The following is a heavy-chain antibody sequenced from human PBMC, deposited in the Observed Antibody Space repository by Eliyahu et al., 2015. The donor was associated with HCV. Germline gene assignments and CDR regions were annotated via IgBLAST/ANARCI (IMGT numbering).Heavy chain of an antibody. CDR2: INHSGST. V-gene: IGHV4-34*01. CDR3: ARVAVGATND. D-gene: IGHD1-26*01. Sequence: QVQLQQWGAGLLKPSETLSLTCAVYGGSFSGYYWSWIRQPPGKGLEWIGEINHSGSTNYNPSLKSRVTISVDTSKNQFSLKLSSVTAADTAVYYCARVAVGATNDWGQGTLVTVSS. J-gene: IGHJ4*02. CDR1: GGSFSGYY.